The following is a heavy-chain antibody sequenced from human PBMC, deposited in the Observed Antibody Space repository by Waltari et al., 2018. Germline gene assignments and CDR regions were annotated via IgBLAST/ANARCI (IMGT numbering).Heavy chain of an antibody. V-gene: IGHV5-51*01. CDR1: GYSFTSYW. D-gene: IGHD3-22*01. CDR2: IYPGDSDT. Sequence: EVQLVQSGAEVKKPGESLKISCKGSGYSFTSYWIGWVRQMPGKGLEWMGFIYPGDSDTRYSPSFQGQVTISADTSISTAYLQWSSLKASDTAMYYCARLYYYDSSGYYYFDYWGQGTLVTVSS. J-gene: IGHJ4*02. CDR3: ARLYYYDSSGYYYFDY.